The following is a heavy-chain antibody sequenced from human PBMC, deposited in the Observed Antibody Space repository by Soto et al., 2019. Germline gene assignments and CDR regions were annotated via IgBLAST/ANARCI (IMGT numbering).Heavy chain of an antibody. CDR2: IYWDDDK. Sequence: SGPTLVNPTQTLTLTCTFSGFSLSTSGVGVGWIRQPPGKALEWLALIYWDDDKRYSPSLKSRLTITKDTSKNQVVLTMTNMDPVDTATYYCAHRRISVSSSWYGGYFDYWGQGTLVTVSS. CDR3: AHRRISVSSSWYGGYFDY. D-gene: IGHD6-13*01. V-gene: IGHV2-5*02. J-gene: IGHJ4*02. CDR1: GFSLSTSGVG.